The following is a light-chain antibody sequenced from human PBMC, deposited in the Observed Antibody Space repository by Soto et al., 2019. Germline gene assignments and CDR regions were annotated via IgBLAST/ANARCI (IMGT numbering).Light chain of an antibody. V-gene: IGKV3-20*01. J-gene: IGKJ3*01. CDR1: QSVSSSY. CDR3: QQYGSSPRFT. Sequence: EIVLTQSLGTLSLSPEERATLSCRASQSVSSSYLAWYQQKPGQAPRLLIYGASSRATGIPDRFSGSGSGTDFTLTISRLEPEDFAVYYCQQYGSSPRFTFGPGTKVDIK. CDR2: GAS.